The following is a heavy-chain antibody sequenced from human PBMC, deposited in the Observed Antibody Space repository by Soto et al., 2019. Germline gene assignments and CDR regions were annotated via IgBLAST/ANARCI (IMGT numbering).Heavy chain of an antibody. D-gene: IGHD6-25*01. Sequence: QVQLVESGGGVVQPGRSLRLSCAASGFTFSSYGMHWVRQAPGKGLEWVAVISYDGSNKYYADSVTGRFTISRDNSKNTLYLQMTSLRAEDTAVYYCAKDRRPNYYYGMDVWGQGTTVTVSS. J-gene: IGHJ6*02. CDR3: AKDRRPNYYYGMDV. CDR2: ISYDGSNK. V-gene: IGHV3-30*18. CDR1: GFTFSSYG.